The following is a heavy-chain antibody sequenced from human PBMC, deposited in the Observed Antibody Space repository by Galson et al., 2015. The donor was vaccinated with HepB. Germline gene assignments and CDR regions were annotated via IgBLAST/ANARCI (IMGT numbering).Heavy chain of an antibody. CDR3: ARGLSGDWNPPA. J-gene: IGHJ5*02. V-gene: IGHV3-21*01. CDR1: GFSFNTYN. D-gene: IGHD1-1*01. Sequence: SLRLSCATSGFSFNTYNMNWVRQAPGKGLEWVSSITPSSTYTYYADSVAGRFTVSRDNAKNSLFLQMNSLRAEDTAVYYCARGLSGDWNPPAWGQGTLVTVSS. CDR2: ITPSSTYT.